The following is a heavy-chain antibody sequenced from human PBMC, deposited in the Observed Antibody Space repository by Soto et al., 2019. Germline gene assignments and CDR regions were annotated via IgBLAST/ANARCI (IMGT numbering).Heavy chain of an antibody. CDR1: GYTFTSYG. CDR2: ISAYNGNT. CDR3: ARTDIVVVPAASLYDY. J-gene: IGHJ4*02. D-gene: IGHD2-2*01. V-gene: IGHV1-18*01. Sequence: QVQLVQSGAEVKKPGASVKVSCKASGYTFTSYGISWVRQAPGQGLEWMGWISAYNGNTNYAQKLQGRVTMTTDTSTSTAYMELRSPRSDDTAVYYCARTDIVVVPAASLYDYWGQGALVTVSS.